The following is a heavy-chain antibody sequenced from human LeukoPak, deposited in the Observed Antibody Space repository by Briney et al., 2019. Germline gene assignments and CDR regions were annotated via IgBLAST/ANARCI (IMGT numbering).Heavy chain of an antibody. CDR2: IYYSGST. V-gene: IGHV4-31*03. CDR3: ARDNSRSFLQGFDY. D-gene: IGHD2/OR15-2a*01. Sequence: SETLSLTCTVSGGSISSGGYSWSWIRQHPGKGLEWIGYIYYSGSTYYNPSLKSRVTISVDTSKNQFSLKLSSVTAADTAVYYCARDNSRSFLQGFDYWGQGTLVTVSS. J-gene: IGHJ4*02. CDR1: GGSISSGGYS.